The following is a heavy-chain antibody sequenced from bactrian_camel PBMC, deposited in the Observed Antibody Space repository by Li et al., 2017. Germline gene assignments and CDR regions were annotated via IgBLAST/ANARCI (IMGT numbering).Heavy chain of an antibody. V-gene: IGHV3-2*01. CDR1: GFMFDRYY. D-gene: IGHD3*01. Sequence: HVQLVESGGGSVQAGGSLRLSCAASGFMFDRYYMTWVRQAPGKGLEWVSSMYSDERGTFYTDSVKGRFTISRDNAKNAVYLQMNNLKSEDTARYYCATDRESIYRGGQADFGYWGQGTQVTVS. CDR2: MYSDERGT. J-gene: IGHJ6*01. CDR3: ATDRESIYRGGQADFGY.